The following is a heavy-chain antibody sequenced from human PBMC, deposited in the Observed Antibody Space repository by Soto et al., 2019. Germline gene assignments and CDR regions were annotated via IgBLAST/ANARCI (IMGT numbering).Heavy chain of an antibody. CDR1: GYSFTNYG. CDR3: ARDRGVAPPVAGNTHYYYYMDV. V-gene: IGHV1-18*01. J-gene: IGHJ6*03. CDR2: ISAYNGDT. Sequence: QDQLVQSGGEVKKPGASVKVSCKASGYSFTNYGITWVRQAPGQGIEWMGWISAYNGDTNYAQKLQGRGTMTTDASTSTAYLELRSLRSDDTAVYYCARDRGVAPPVAGNTHYYYYMDVWGKGTTVTVSS. D-gene: IGHD6-19*01.